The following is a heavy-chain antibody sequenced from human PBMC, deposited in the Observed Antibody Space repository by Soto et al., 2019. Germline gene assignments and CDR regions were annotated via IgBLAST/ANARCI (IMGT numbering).Heavy chain of an antibody. J-gene: IGHJ4*02. CDR3: AKGSYRPHDY. Sequence: GGSLRVSCAAAGCTCSTYARSWVRQAPGKGLEWVSAISGSGDTTYYANSVKGRFTISRDNSKNTLYLQMNSLRAEDTAVYYCAKGSYRPHDYWGQGTLVTVSS. V-gene: IGHV3-23*01. CDR1: GCTCSTYA. CDR2: ISGSGDTT. D-gene: IGHD1-26*01.